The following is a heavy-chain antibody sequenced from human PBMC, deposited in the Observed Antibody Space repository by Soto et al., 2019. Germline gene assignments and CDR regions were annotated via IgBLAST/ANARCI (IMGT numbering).Heavy chain of an antibody. J-gene: IGHJ4*02. D-gene: IGHD3-22*01. CDR3: ARPRSSGYAGEFDY. V-gene: IGHV4-59*01. CDR1: GGSISPYY. Sequence: QVQLQESGPGLVKPSETLSLTCTVSGGSISPYYWSWIRQPPGKGLEWIGFIYYSGSTNYNPSLKSRVTLSVDTSQNQFSLMLTSVTAADTGVYYCARPRSSGYAGEFDYWGQGTLVTVSS. CDR2: IYYSGST.